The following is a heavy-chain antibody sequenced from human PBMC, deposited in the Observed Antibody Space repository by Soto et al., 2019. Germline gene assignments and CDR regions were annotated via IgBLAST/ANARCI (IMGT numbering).Heavy chain of an antibody. J-gene: IGHJ4*02. V-gene: IGHV4-34*01. D-gene: IGHD2-15*01. CDR2: IYHSGST. CDR1: GGSFSGYY. CDR3: ASQRAEAAVFDY. Sequence: QVQLQQWGAGLLKPSETLSLTCAVYGGSFSGYYWSWIRQPPGKGLEWIGEIYHSGSTKYNPSLKSRVTISVDTSKNQFSLKLSSVTAADTAVYYCASQRAEAAVFDYWGQGTLVTVPS.